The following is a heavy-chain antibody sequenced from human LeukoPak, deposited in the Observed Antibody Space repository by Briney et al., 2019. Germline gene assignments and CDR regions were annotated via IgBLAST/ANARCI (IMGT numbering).Heavy chain of an antibody. CDR2: ISSSSSYI. D-gene: IGHD2-15*01. J-gene: IGHJ3*02. CDR1: GFTFSSYS. CDR3: AIYCSGGSCYSRAAFDI. V-gene: IGHV3-21*01. Sequence: GGSLRLSCAASGFTFSSYSMNWVRQAPGKGLEWVSSISSSSSYIYYADSVKGRFTISRDNAKNSLYLQMNSLRAENTAVYYCAIYCSGGSCYSRAAFDIWGQGTMVTVSS.